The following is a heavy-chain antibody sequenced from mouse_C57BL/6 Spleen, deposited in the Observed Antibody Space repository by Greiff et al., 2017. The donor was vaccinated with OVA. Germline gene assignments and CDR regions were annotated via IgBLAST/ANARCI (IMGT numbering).Heavy chain of an antibody. CDR3: VRRNDYGRYAMDY. J-gene: IGHJ4*01. CDR1: GFSFNTYA. V-gene: IGHV10-1*01. CDR2: IRSKSNNYAT. Sequence: EVQVVESGGGLVQPKGSLKLSCAASGFSFNTYAMNWVRQAPGKGLEWVARIRSKSNNYATYYADSVKDRFTISRDDSESMLYLQMNNLKTEDTAMYYCVRRNDYGRYAMDYWGQGTSVTVSS. D-gene: IGHD2-4*01.